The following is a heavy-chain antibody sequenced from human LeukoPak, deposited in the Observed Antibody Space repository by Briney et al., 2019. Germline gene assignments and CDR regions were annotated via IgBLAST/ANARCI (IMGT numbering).Heavy chain of an antibody. CDR3: AKDRPNYFGTNGHYYRRDGDF. CDR2: ITSTGEST. V-gene: IGHV3-23*01. J-gene: IGHJ4*02. D-gene: IGHD3-22*01. CDR1: EFTFSIYA. Sequence: GGSLRLSCAASEFTFSIYAMSWVRQAPGRGLEWVASITSTGESTWYAGSVKGRFTISRDNSKYTVYLQMNSLRAEDTAIYYCAKDRPNYFGTNGHYYRRDGDFWGQGTLVTVSS.